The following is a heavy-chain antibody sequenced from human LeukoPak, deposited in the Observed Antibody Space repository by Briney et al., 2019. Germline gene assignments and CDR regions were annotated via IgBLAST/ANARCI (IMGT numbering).Heavy chain of an antibody. V-gene: IGHV5-51*01. CDR3: ARRPNPYDSSGYPFDY. CDR1: GYSFTSYW. J-gene: IGHJ4*02. D-gene: IGHD3-22*01. CDR2: IYPGDSDT. Sequence: GESLKISCKGSGYSFTSYWIGWVRQMPGKGLEWMGIIYPGDSDTRYSPSFQGQVTISADKSISTAYLQWSSLKASDTAMYYCARRPNPYDSSGYPFDYWGQGTQVTVSS.